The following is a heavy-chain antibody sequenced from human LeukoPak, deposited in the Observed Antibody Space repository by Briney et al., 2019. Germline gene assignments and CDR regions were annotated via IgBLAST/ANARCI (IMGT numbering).Heavy chain of an antibody. CDR3: ARDHVYGGADY. J-gene: IGHJ4*02. CDR2: TSGDGITT. V-gene: IGHV3-43*02. Sequence: GGSLRLSCAASGFTFHNYAIHWVRQAPGKCLEWVSLTSGDGITTYFADSVKGRFTISRDNSKSSLFLQMNSLRTEDTALYYCARDHVYGGADYWGQGTLVTVSS. D-gene: IGHD5/OR15-5a*01. CDR1: GFTFHNYA.